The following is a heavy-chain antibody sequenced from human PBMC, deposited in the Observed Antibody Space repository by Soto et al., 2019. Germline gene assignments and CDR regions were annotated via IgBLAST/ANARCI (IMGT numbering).Heavy chain of an antibody. V-gene: IGHV1-18*01. D-gene: IGHD6-13*01. J-gene: IGHJ3*02. CDR1: GYTFTSYG. Sequence: PQVKVSCKASGYTFTSYGISRVRQAPGQGLEWMGWISAYNGNTNYAQKLQGRVTMTTDTSTSTAYMELRSLRSDDTAVYYCARLSIAAAGTYDAFDIWGQGTMVTVSS. CDR2: ISAYNGNT. CDR3: ARLSIAAAGTYDAFDI.